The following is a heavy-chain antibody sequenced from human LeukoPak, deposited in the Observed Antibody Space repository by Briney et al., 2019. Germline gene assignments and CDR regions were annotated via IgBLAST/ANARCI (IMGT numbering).Heavy chain of an antibody. D-gene: IGHD2-2*01. CDR3: ARLNIVVVPAAINPLYYYGMDV. V-gene: IGHV4-34*01. CDR1: GGSFSGYY. J-gene: IGHJ6*04. CDR2: INHSGST. Sequence: SETLSLTCAVFGGSFSGYYWSWVRQPPGKGLEWIGEINHSGSTNYNPSLTSRVTISVDTSKNQFSLKLSSVTAADTAVYYCARLNIVVVPAAINPLYYYGMDVWGKGTTVTVSS.